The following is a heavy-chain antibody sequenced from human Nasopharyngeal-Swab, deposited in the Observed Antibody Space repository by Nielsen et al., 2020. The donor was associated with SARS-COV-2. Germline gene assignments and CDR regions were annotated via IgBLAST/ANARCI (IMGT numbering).Heavy chain of an antibody. D-gene: IGHD3-10*01. CDR3: ARLTVLLWFGEPTYMDV. CDR2: IYYSGST. CDR1: GGSISSSRYY. J-gene: IGHJ6*03. Sequence: SETLSLTCTVSGGSISSSRYYWGWIRQPPGKGLEGIGSIYYSGSTYYNPSLKIRVTISVDTSKNHFSLKLSSVTAADTAVYYCARLTVLLWFGEPTYMDVWGKGTTVTVSS. V-gene: IGHV4-39*01.